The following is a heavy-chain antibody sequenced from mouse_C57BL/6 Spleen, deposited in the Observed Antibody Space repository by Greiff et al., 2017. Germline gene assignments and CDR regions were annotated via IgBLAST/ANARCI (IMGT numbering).Heavy chain of an antibody. V-gene: IGHV1-15*01. CDR3: TRSYMGFDY. J-gene: IGHJ2*01. Sequence: VQLQQSRAELVRPGASVTLSCKASGYTFTDYEMHWVKQTPVHGLEWIGAIDPETGGTAYNQKFKGKAILTADKSSSTAYMELRSLTSEDSAVYYCTRSYMGFDYWGQGTTLTVSS. CDR1: GYTFTDYE. D-gene: IGHD1-1*01. CDR2: IDPETGGT.